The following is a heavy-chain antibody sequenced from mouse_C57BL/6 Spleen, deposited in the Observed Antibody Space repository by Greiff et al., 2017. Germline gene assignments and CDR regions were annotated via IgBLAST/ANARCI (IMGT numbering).Heavy chain of an antibody. Sequence: QVQLQQPGAELVRPGSSVKLSCKASGYTFTSYWMHWVKQRPIQGLEWIGNIDPSDSETHYNQKFKDKATLTVDKSSSTAYMQLSSLTSEDSAVYYCARNMCSNYFDYWGQGTTLTVSS. CDR1: GYTFTSYW. CDR3: ARNMCSNYFDY. J-gene: IGHJ2*01. D-gene: IGHD6-1*01. V-gene: IGHV1-52*01. CDR2: IDPSDSET.